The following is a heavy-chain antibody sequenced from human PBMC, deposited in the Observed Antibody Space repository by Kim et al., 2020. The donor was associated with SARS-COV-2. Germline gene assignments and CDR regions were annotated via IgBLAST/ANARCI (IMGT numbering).Heavy chain of an antibody. V-gene: IGHV3-23*01. CDR3: VRRGGSNCWGDFDY. J-gene: IGHJ4*02. CDR2: IGGSGALT. D-gene: IGHD3-16*01. Sequence: GGSLRLSCAASGLTFSNYAMNWVRQAPGKGLEWVSSIGGSGALTFYADSVKGRFTISRDNSKNTVYLQMNSLRAEDTAAYYCVRRGGSNCWGDFDYWGQGTLVTVSS. CDR1: GLTFSNYA.